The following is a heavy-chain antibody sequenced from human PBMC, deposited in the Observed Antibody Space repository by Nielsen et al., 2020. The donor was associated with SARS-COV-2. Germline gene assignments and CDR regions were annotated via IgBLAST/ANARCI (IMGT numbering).Heavy chain of an antibody. Sequence: GGSLRPSCAASGFIFDDYAMHWVRQAPGKGLEWVSGISWNGGSLAYAASVKGRFTISRDNAKNSLYLQMNSLRPEDTAFYYCAKDSSVARGLDYWGQGALVTVSS. D-gene: IGHD3-10*01. CDR2: ISWNGGSL. V-gene: IGHV3-9*01. CDR3: AKDSSVARGLDY. J-gene: IGHJ4*02. CDR1: GFIFDDYA.